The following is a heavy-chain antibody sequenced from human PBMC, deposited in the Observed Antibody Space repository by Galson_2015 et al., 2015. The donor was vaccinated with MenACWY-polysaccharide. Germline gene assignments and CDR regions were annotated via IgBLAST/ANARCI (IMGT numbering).Heavy chain of an antibody. Sequence: SLILSCAASGSTFRGSGMHWVRQAPGKGLEWVAVIQYDGTNKVYADSVKGLFTISRDNSRNTLYLEMNSLRAEDTAVYYCAREGSRIVFHAFDTWGQGTMVTVSS. CDR3: AREGSRIVFHAFDT. CDR1: GSTFRGSG. J-gene: IGHJ3*02. V-gene: IGHV3-33*01. CDR2: IQYDGTNK. D-gene: IGHD2-15*01.